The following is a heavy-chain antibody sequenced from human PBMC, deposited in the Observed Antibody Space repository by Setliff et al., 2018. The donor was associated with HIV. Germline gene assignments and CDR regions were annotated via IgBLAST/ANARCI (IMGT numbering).Heavy chain of an antibody. CDR2: FDPEDAET. J-gene: IGHJ6*03. CDR1: GHTLTELS. CDR3: GRIYSSGWNYYYYYMDV. Sequence: GASVKVSCKVSGHTLTELSMHWVRQAPGKGLEWMGGFDPEDAETIYAQKCQGRVTITRDTSASTAYMELSSLRSEDTAVYYCGRIYSSGWNYYYYYMDVWGKGTTVTVSS. V-gene: IGHV1-24*01. D-gene: IGHD6-19*01.